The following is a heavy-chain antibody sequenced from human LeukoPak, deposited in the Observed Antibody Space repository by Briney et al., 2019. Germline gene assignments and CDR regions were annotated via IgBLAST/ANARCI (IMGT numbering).Heavy chain of an antibody. V-gene: IGHV3-30*04. Sequence: GGSLRLSCAASGFTFSSYAMHWVRQAPGKGLEWVAVISYDGSNKYYADSVKGRFTISRDNSKNTLYLQMNSLRAEDTAVYYCARDRCSSTSCLPDYWGQGTLVTVSS. CDR3: ARDRCSSTSCLPDY. CDR1: GFTFSSYA. J-gene: IGHJ4*02. CDR2: ISYDGSNK. D-gene: IGHD2-2*01.